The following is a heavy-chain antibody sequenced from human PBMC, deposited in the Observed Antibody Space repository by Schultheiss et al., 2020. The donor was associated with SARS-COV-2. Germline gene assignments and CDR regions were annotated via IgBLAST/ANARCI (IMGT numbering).Heavy chain of an antibody. CDR1: GGSFSGYY. CDR3: ARQGILRYFETSDP. CDR2: INHSGST. J-gene: IGHJ5*02. Sequence: SETLSLTCAVYGGSFSGYYWGWIRQPPGKGLEWIGEINHSGSTYYNPSLKSRVTISVDTSKNQFSLKLSSVTAADTAVYYCARQGILRYFETSDPWGQGTLVTVSS. V-gene: IGHV4-34*01. D-gene: IGHD3-9*01.